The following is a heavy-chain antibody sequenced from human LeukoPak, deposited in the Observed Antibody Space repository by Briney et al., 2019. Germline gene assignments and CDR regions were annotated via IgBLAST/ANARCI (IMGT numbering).Heavy chain of an antibody. Sequence: GGSLRLSCAVSGFTFSSYAMHWVSQAPGKGLEWVAVISYDGSNKYYADSVKGRFTISRDNSKNTLYLQMNSLRAEDTAVYYCARDPFMTTVTLDYWGQGTLVTVSS. CDR2: ISYDGSNK. D-gene: IGHD4-17*01. V-gene: IGHV3-30*04. J-gene: IGHJ4*02. CDR3: ARDPFMTTVTLDY. CDR1: GFTFSSYA.